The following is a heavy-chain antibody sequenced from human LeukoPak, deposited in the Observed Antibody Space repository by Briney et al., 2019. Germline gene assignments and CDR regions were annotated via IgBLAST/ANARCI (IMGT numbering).Heavy chain of an antibody. V-gene: IGHV3-23*01. CDR3: AKDSSSWPGD. Sequence: GGTLRLSCAASGFTFSSYAMNWVRQAPGKGLEWVSGIGDSGGSTYYADSVKGRFTISRDNSQNTPYLQMHSLRAENTAVYYCAKDSSSWPGDWGQGTLVTVSS. CDR2: IGDSGGST. D-gene: IGHD6-13*01. J-gene: IGHJ4*02. CDR1: GFTFSSYA.